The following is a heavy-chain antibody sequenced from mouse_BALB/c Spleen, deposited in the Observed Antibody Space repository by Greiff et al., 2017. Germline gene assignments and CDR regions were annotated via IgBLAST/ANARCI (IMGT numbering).Heavy chain of an antibody. D-gene: IGHD3-2*01. J-gene: IGHJ3*01. CDR3: ARDSSGPWFAY. CDR2: ISSGGSYT. Sequence: EVQGVESGGGLVKPGGSLKLSCAASGFTFSSYAMSWVRQTPEKRLEWVATISSGGSYTYYPDSVKGRFTISRDNAKNTLYLQMSSLRSEDTAMYYCARDSSGPWFAYWGQGTLVTVSA. CDR1: GFTFSSYA. V-gene: IGHV5-9-3*01.